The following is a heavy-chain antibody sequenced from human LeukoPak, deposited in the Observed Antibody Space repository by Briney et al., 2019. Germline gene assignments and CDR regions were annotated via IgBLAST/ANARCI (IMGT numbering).Heavy chain of an antibody. Sequence: GGSLRLSCAASGFTFSSYGMHWVRQAPGKGLEWVAFILYDGSNKYYADSVKGRFTISRDNAKNSLYLQMNSLRAEDTAVYYCARVPIAALTYYYYYYMDVWGKGTTVTVSS. CDR2: ILYDGSNK. V-gene: IGHV3-30*02. CDR3: ARVPIAALTYYYYYYMDV. CDR1: GFTFSSYG. J-gene: IGHJ6*03. D-gene: IGHD6-13*01.